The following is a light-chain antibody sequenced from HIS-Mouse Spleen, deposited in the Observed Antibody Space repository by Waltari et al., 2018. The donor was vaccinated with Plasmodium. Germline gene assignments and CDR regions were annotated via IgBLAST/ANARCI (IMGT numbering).Light chain of an antibody. CDR1: QSVSSSY. V-gene: IGKV3-20*01. CDR2: GAS. CDR3: QQYGSSPLT. Sequence: EIVLTQSPGTLSLSPGERAPLSSRASQSVSSSYLAWYQQKPGQAPRLLIYGASSRATGIPDRFSGSGSGTDFTLTISRLEPEDFAVYYCQQYGSSPLTFGGGTKVEIK. J-gene: IGKJ4*01.